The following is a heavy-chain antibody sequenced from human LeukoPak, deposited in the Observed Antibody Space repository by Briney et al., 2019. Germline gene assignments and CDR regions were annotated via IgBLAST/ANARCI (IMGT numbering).Heavy chain of an antibody. J-gene: IGHJ3*02. V-gene: IGHV4-39*07. CDR3: ARDSPQQVPAALARI. Sequence: PSETLSLTCTVSGGSISSSSYYWGWIRQPPGKGLEWIGSIYYSGSTYYNPSLKSRVTISVDTSKNQFSLKLSSVTAADTAVYYCARDSPQQVPAALARIWGQGTMVTVSS. CDR1: GGSISSSSYY. D-gene: IGHD2-2*01. CDR2: IYYSGST.